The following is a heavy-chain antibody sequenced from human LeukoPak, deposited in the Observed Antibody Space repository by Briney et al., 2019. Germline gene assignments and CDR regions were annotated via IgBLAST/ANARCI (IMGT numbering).Heavy chain of an antibody. J-gene: IGHJ4*02. V-gene: IGHV3-66*01. Sequence: GGSLRLSCAASGITVSSNYMTWVRQAPGKGLEWVSVIYIGDNTYYAHSVKGRFTIFRDNSKNTLYLQMNSLRAEDTAVYYCARGDNGPHHFDYWGQGTLVTVSS. CDR3: ARGDNGPHHFDY. CDR2: IYIGDNT. D-gene: IGHD1-1*01. CDR1: GITVSSNY.